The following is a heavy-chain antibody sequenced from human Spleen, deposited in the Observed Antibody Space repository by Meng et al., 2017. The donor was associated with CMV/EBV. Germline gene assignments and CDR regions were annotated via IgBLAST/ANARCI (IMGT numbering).Heavy chain of an antibody. V-gene: IGHV4-30-4*08. CDR3: ARVPAAIRWFDP. D-gene: IGHD2-2*01. Sequence: GSGGSISSGDYYWSWIRQPPGKKLEWIGYIYYSKSTYYNPSLKSGITISVDTTRNQFSLKLSSVTATDTAVYYCARVPAAIRWFDPWGKGTLVTVS. J-gene: IGHJ5*02. CDR1: GGSISSGDYY. CDR2: IYYSKST.